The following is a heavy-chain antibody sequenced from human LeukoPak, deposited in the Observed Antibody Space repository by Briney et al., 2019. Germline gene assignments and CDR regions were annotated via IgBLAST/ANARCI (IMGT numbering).Heavy chain of an antibody. CDR1: GFTVKNTY. CDR3: ARDHVSSGWYVGFDL. V-gene: IGHV3-53*01. Sequence: PGGSLRLSCVASGFTVKNTYVSWVRQAPGKGLEWLSVMYSGGSTYYPDSVKGQFTISRDISKNTLYLQMNSLRVEDTAVYYCARDHVSSGWYVGFDLWGQGTLVTVSS. CDR2: MYSGGST. D-gene: IGHD6-19*01. J-gene: IGHJ4*02.